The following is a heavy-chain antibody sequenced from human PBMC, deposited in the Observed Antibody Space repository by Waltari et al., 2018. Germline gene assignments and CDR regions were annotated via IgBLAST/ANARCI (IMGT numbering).Heavy chain of an antibody. CDR2: ISYSGDT. D-gene: IGHD3-3*01. J-gene: IGHJ3*02. V-gene: IGHV4-59*01. CDR1: GASIRSYH. Sequence: QVQLQESGPGLVKPSETLSLTCTVSGASIRSYHWTWIRQPPGKGLEWIGHISYSGDTSYNPSLKSRVTISVDTSKNHFSLKLTSVTAAYTAVYYCARATVFGVVTDTFDIWSQGTMVTVSS. CDR3: ARATVFGVVTDTFDI.